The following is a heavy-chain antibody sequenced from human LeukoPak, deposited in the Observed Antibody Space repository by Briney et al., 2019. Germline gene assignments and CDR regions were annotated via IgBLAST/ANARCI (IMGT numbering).Heavy chain of an antibody. D-gene: IGHD5-18*01. CDR1: GGTFSSYA. V-gene: IGHV1-69*13. CDR3: AREGSYGQEGY. J-gene: IGHJ4*02. CDR2: IIPIFGTA. Sequence: GASVKVSCKAPGGTFSSYAISWVRQAPGQGLEWMGGIIPIFGTANYAQKFQGRVTITADESTSTAYMELSSLRSEDTAVYCCAREGSYGQEGYWGQGTLVTVSS.